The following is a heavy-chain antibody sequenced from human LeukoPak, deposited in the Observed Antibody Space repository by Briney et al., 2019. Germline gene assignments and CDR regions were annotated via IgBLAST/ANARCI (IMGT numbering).Heavy chain of an antibody. CDR1: VYTFTSYY. CDR2: INPSGGST. CDR3: ARGYCGGDCYYGMDV. D-gene: IGHD2-21*01. Sequence: WASVKVSCKASVYTFTSYYMHWVRQAPGQGLEWMGIINPSGGSTSYAQKFQGRVTMTRDTSTSTVYMELSSLRSEDTAVYYCARGYCGGDCYYGMDVWGQGTTVTVSS. J-gene: IGHJ6*02. V-gene: IGHV1-46*01.